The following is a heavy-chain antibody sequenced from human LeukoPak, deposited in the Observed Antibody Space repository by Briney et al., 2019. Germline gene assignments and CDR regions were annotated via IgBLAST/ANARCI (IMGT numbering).Heavy chain of an antibody. CDR1: GYTFTGYC. V-gene: IGHV1-2*02. D-gene: IGHD3-16*02. CDR3: ARENVWGSYRFHT. J-gene: IGHJ5*02. CDR2: INPNSGGT. Sequence: ASVKVSCKASGYTFTGYCMHWVRQAPGQGLEWMGWINPNSGGTNYAQKFQGRVTMTRDTSISTAYMELSRLRSDYTAVYYCARENVWGSYRFHTWGQGTLVTVSS.